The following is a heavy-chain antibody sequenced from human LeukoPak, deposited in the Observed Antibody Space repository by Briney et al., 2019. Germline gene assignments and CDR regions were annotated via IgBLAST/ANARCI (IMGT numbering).Heavy chain of an antibody. D-gene: IGHD6-13*01. J-gene: IGHJ4*02. CDR2: ISYDGSNK. V-gene: IGHV3-30-3*01. CDR3: ARDPLSSSWYYFDY. CDR1: GFTFSSYA. Sequence: PGGSLRLSCSASGFTFSSYAMHWVRQAPGKGLEWVAVISYDGSNKYYADSVKGRFTISRDNSKNTLYLQMNSLRAEDTAVYYCARDPLSSSWYYFDYWGQGTLVTVSS.